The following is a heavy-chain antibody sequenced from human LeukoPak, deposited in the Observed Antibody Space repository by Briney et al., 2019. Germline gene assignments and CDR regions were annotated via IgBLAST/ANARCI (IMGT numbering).Heavy chain of an antibody. Sequence: GGSLRLSCAASGFTFSSYAMSWVRQAPGKGLEWVSAISGSGGSTYYADSVKGRFTISRDNAKNSLYLQMNSLRAEDTAVYYSASRAGYTGSWSAFDYWGQGTLVTVSS. J-gene: IGHJ4*02. D-gene: IGHD6-13*01. CDR2: ISGSGGST. CDR1: GFTFSSYA. V-gene: IGHV3-23*01. CDR3: ASRAGYTGSWSAFDY.